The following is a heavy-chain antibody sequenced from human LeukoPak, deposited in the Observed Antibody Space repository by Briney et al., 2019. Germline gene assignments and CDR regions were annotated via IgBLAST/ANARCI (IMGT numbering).Heavy chain of an antibody. J-gene: IGHJ1*01. CDR3: ARTMVRGAPGALPH. CDR2: INHSGST. Sequence: TSGTLSLTCAVYGGSFSGYYWSWIRQPPGEGLEWVGEINHSGSTNYNPSFKSRVTISLDTSKNQFSLKLSSVTAADTAEYYCARTMVRGAPGALPHWGQGTLVTVSS. CDR1: GGSFSGYY. V-gene: IGHV4-34*01. D-gene: IGHD3-10*01.